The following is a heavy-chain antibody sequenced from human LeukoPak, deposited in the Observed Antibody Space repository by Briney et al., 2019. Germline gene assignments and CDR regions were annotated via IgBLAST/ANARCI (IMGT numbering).Heavy chain of an antibody. CDR1: GGAISSGDYD. D-gene: IGHD2-2*01. V-gene: IGHV4-30-4*08. CDR2: IYYSGST. Sequence: NTSETLSLTCTVSGGAISSGDYDWSWNRQPPGKGLEWLGYIYYSGSTFYNPAFKSRVTISVDTSKNQFSLKLSSVTAADTAVDCCARYAFVVVSAAHWSFDYWGQGTLVTVSS. J-gene: IGHJ4*02. CDR3: ARYAFVVVSAAHWSFDY.